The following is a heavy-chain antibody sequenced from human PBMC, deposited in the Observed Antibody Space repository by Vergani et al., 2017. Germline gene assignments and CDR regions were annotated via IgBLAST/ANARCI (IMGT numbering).Heavy chain of an antibody. V-gene: IGHV4-61*02. J-gene: IGHJ4*02. Sequence: QVKLQESGPGLLKPSQTLSLTCTVSGESIRSGSHYWSWIRQPAGKGPEWIGHIHTGGSTDLNPSFKSRVSISVDTSKSQFSLKLNSVTVADTAVYYCARSRPYGTSGSWRAIWGQGTLVTVSS. D-gene: IGHD1-26*01. CDR3: ARSRPYGTSGSWRAI. CDR1: GESIRSGSHY. CDR2: IHTGGST.